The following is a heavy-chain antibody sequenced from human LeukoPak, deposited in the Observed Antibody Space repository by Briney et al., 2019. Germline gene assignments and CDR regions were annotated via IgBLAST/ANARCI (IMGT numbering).Heavy chain of an antibody. D-gene: IGHD4-23*01. CDR1: GYTFTGYY. CDR3: ARVAPYYGGNSEYWFDP. CDR2: INPNSGGT. V-gene: IGHV1-2*02. J-gene: IGHJ5*02. Sequence: GASVKVSCKASGYTFTGYYMHWVRQAPGQGLEWMGWINPNSGGTNYAQKFQGRVTMTRDTSISTAYMELSRLRSDDTAVYYCARVAPYYGGNSEYWFDPWGQGTLVTVFS.